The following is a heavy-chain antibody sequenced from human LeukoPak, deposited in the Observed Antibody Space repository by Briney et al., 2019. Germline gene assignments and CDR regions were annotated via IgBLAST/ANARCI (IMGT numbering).Heavy chain of an antibody. CDR3: ARDIYDYVWGSYRMAYFDY. V-gene: IGHV4-4*07. D-gene: IGHD3-16*02. CDR2: IYTSGST. CDR1: GGSISSYY. J-gene: IGHJ4*02. Sequence: SETLSLTCTVSGGSISSYYWSWIRQPAGKGLEWIGRIYTSGSTNYNPSLRSRVTMSVDTSKNQFSLKLSTVTAADTAVYYCARDIYDYVWGSYRMAYFDYWGQGTLVTVSS.